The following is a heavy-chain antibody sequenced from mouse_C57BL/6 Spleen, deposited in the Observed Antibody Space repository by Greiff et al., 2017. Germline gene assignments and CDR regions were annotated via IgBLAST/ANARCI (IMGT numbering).Heavy chain of an antibody. Sequence: LVESGAELVKPGASVKLSCTASGFNITDYYMHWVKQRPEQGLEWIGRIDPEDGETKYAPKFQGKATITADTSSNTAYLQLSSLTSEDTAVYYCAVSTTVVVHWYFDGWGTGTTVTVSS. J-gene: IGHJ1*03. CDR3: AVSTTVVVHWYFDG. D-gene: IGHD1-1*01. CDR2: IDPEDGET. CDR1: GFNITDYY. V-gene: IGHV14-2*01.